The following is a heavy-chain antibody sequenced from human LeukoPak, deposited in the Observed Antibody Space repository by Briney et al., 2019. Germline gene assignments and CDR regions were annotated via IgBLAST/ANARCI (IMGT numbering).Heavy chain of an antibody. CDR3: ARDHGDGYNPGYRSFDY. D-gene: IGHD5-24*01. CDR2: IIPIFGTT. Sequence: EASVKVSCKASGGTFSSYAISWVRQAPGQGLECMGGIIPIFGTTNYAQKFQGRVTITTDESTSTAYMELGSLRSEDTAVYYCARDHGDGYNPGYRSFDYWGQGTLVTVSS. J-gene: IGHJ4*02. V-gene: IGHV1-69*05. CDR1: GGTFSSYA.